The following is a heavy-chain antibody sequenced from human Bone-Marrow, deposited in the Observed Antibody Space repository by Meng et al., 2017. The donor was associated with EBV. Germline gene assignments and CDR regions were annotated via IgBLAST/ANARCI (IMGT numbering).Heavy chain of an antibody. J-gene: IGHJ5*02. Sequence: VQLERSGAGLLEPAETLSLTWSVYGGSFSGYYGSLSRQPPRKGLEWIGEINHSGRNNYTPSLKSRVTISVDTSKNQFSLKLSSVTAADTAVYYCARRQGYSSSWSTLGRFNWFDPWGQGTLVTVSS. CDR2: INHSGRN. CDR3: ARRQGYSSSWSTLGRFNWFDP. CDR1: GGSFSGYY. D-gene: IGHD6-13*01. V-gene: IGHV4-34*01.